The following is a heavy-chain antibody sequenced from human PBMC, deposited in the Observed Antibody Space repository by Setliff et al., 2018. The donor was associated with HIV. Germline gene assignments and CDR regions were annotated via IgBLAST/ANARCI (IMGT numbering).Heavy chain of an antibody. CDR1: GFRFGHYV. CDR2: ISWSSGGV. Sequence: GGSLRLSCAASGFRFGHYVMHWVRQPPGKGLEWVSGISWSSGGVGYADSVKGRFTVSRDNAKDSLYLQMNSLRGEDTAVYYCAGSRGYFVKAEWGQGTLVTVSS. D-gene: IGHD3-22*01. CDR3: AGSRGYFVKAE. J-gene: IGHJ4*02. V-gene: IGHV3-9*01.